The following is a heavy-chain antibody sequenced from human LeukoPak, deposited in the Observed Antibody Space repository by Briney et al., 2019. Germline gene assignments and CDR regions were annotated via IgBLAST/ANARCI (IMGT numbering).Heavy chain of an antibody. D-gene: IGHD3-10*01. CDR2: INAGNGNT. J-gene: IGHJ4*02. Sequence: ASVKVSCKASGYTFTSYAMHWVRQAPGQRLEWMGWINAGNGNTKYSQKFQGRVTITRDTSASTAYMELSSLRSEDTAVYYCARDLLHYGSGSSDIFDYWGQGTLVTVSS. CDR1: GYTFTSYA. CDR3: ARDLLHYGSGSSDIFDY. V-gene: IGHV1-3*01.